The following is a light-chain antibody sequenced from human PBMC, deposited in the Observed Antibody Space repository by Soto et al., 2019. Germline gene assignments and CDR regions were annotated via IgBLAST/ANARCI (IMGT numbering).Light chain of an antibody. CDR3: QQYGSSPLYT. CDR1: QSVSSSY. Sequence: EIVLTQSPGTLSLSPGERATLSCRASQSVSSSYLAWYQQKPGQAPRLLIYGASSRATGIPDRFSGSESGTDFTLTISRLEPEDVAVYYCQQYGSSPLYTFGQGTKLEIK. V-gene: IGKV3-20*01. J-gene: IGKJ2*01. CDR2: GAS.